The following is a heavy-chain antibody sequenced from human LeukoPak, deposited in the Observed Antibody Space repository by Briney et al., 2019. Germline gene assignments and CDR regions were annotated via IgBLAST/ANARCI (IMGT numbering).Heavy chain of an antibody. D-gene: IGHD4-23*01. Sequence: GGSLRLSCAASGFTFSSYAMNWVRQAPGKGLEWISSISGSGDNTYYADSVKGRFTISRDNSKNTLYLQMNSLRAEDTAVYYCAKSDLNYGGNPDYWGQGTLVTVSS. J-gene: IGHJ4*02. CDR3: AKSDLNYGGNPDY. CDR1: GFTFSSYA. CDR2: ISGSGDNT. V-gene: IGHV3-23*01.